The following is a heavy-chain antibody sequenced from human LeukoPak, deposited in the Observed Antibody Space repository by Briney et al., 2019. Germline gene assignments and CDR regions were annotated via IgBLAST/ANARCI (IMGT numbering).Heavy chain of an antibody. J-gene: IGHJ6*04. D-gene: IGHD3-10*02. CDR3: AELGITMIGGV. V-gene: IGHV4-39*01. CDR1: GGSISNVNYY. CDR2: IYYSGTT. Sequence: PSGTLSLTCTVSGGSISNVNYYWGWIRQPPGKGLEWIGTIYYSGTTYYNLSLKSRVTIFVDTSKNQFSLRLNSVTAADTAVYYCAELGITMIGGVWGKGTTVTISS.